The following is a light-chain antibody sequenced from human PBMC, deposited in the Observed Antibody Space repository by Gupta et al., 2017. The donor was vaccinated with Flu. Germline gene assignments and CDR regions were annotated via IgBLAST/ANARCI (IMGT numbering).Light chain of an antibody. CDR1: QSISSY. V-gene: IGKV1-39*01. Sequence: DIQMTQSPSSLSASVGDRVTITCRASQSISSYLNWYQQKPGKAPKLLIYAASSLQSGVPSRFSGSGPGTDFTLTISSLQPEDFATYYCQQSDSNLTWTFGQGTKVEIK. CDR2: AAS. CDR3: QQSDSNLTWT. J-gene: IGKJ1*01.